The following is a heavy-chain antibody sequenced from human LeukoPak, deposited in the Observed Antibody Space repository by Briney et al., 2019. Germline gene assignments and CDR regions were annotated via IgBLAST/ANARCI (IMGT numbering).Heavy chain of an antibody. D-gene: IGHD1-14*01. CDR2: IYTSGST. V-gene: IGHV4-61*02. CDR1: GGSISSGSYY. CDR3: ARELSSSGSTFDY. J-gene: IGHJ4*02. Sequence: SETLSLTCTVSGGSISSGSYYWSWIRQPAGKGLEWIGRIYTSGSTNYNPSLKSRVTISVDTSKNQFSLKLSSVTAADTAVYYCARELSSSGSTFDYWGQGTPDTVSS.